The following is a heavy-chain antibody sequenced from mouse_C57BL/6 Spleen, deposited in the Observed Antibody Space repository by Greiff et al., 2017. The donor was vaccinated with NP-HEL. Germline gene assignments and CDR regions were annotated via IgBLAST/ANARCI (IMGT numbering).Heavy chain of an antibody. CDR1: GYTFTSYW. CDR2: IDPSDSYT. V-gene: IGHV1-50*01. CDR3: ARRYGRNYFDY. Sequence: VQLQQSGAELVKPGASVKLSCKASGYTFTSYWMQWVKQRPGQGLEWIGEIDPSDSYTTYNQKFKGKATLTVDTSSSTAYMQLSSLTSEDSAVYYCARRYGRNYFDYWGQGTTLTVSS. J-gene: IGHJ2*01. D-gene: IGHD1-1*01.